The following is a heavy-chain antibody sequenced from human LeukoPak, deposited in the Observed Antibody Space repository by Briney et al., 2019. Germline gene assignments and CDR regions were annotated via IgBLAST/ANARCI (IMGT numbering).Heavy chain of an antibody. Sequence: PGGSLRLSCAASGFTFSDYYMSWIRQAPGKGLEWISYISSSGTTIYYADSVKGRFTISRDNAKNSLCLQMNSLRAEDTAVYYCARDGGYSGYDADCWGQGTLVTVSS. V-gene: IGHV3-11*04. J-gene: IGHJ4*02. CDR2: ISSSGTTI. D-gene: IGHD5-12*01. CDR1: GFTFSDYY. CDR3: ARDGGYSGYDADC.